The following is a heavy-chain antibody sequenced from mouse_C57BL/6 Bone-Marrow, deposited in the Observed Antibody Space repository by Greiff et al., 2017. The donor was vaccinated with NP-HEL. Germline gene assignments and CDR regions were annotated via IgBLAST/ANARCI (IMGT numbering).Heavy chain of an antibody. CDR2: ISDGGSYT. CDR1: GFTFSSYA. D-gene: IGHD1-1*02. Sequence: EVHLVESGGGLVKPGGSLKLSCAASGFTFSSYAMSWVRQTPEKRLEWVATISDGGSYTYYPDNVKGRFTISRDNAKNNLYLEMSSLRSEDTAMYYCARHWYIPMDDWGQGTSVTVSS. J-gene: IGHJ4*01. CDR3: ARHWYIPMDD. V-gene: IGHV5-4*01.